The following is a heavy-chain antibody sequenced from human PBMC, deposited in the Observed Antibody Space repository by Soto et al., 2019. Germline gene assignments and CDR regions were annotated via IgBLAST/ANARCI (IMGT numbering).Heavy chain of an antibody. J-gene: IGHJ3*02. CDR3: ARDLRKMDI. V-gene: IGHV1-3*01. CDR1: GYTLTAYA. CDR2: INAANGNT. Sequence: QVQLVQSGAEVKKPGASVKVSCKASGYTLTAYAIHWVRQAPGQRLEWMGWINAANGNTQCSQKFQGRVTITRGTSANTTYMEVSSLRSEDTAVYYCARDLRKMDIWGRGTMVTVSP.